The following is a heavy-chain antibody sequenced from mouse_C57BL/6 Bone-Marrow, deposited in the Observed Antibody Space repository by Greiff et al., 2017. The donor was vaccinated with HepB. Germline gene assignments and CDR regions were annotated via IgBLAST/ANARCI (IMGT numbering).Heavy chain of an antibody. CDR2: IYPRSGNT. J-gene: IGHJ3*01. CDR1: GYTFTSYG. Sequence: QVHVKQSGAELARPGASVKLSCKASGYTFTSYGISWVKQRTGQGLEWIGEIYPRSGNTYYNEKFKGKATLTADKSSSTAYMELRSLTSEDSAVYFCEMGVWLRRPSYWGQGTLVTVSA. CDR3: EMGVWLRRPSY. V-gene: IGHV1-81*01. D-gene: IGHD2-2*01.